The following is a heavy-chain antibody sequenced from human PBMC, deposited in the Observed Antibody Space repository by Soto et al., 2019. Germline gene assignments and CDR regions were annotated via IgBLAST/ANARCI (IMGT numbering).Heavy chain of an antibody. Sequence: QVQLQVSGPGLVKPSETLSLTCTVSGGSISSYYWSWIRKPPGKGLEWIGYIYYSGSTNYNPSLKSRVTISVDTSKNQFSLKLSSVTAADTAVYYCARADHGDYENWFDPWGQGTLVTVSS. CDR3: ARADHGDYENWFDP. D-gene: IGHD4-17*01. CDR1: GGSISSYY. V-gene: IGHV4-59*01. J-gene: IGHJ5*02. CDR2: IYYSGST.